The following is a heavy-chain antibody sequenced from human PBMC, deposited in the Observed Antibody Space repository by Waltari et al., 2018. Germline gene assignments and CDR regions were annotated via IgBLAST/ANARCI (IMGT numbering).Heavy chain of an antibody. Sequence: EVQLVESGGGLVQPGGSLRLSCAASGFTLSSYEMNWVRQAPGKGLEWVSYISSSGRTIYYADSVKGRFTISRDNAKNSLYLQMNSLRAEDTAVYYCARVLVTATDYWGQGTLVTVSS. CDR2: ISSSGRTI. V-gene: IGHV3-48*03. D-gene: IGHD2-21*02. J-gene: IGHJ4*02. CDR1: GFTLSSYE. CDR3: ARVLVTATDY.